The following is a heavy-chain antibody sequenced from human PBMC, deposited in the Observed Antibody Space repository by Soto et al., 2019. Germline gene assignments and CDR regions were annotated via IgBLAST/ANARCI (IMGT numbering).Heavy chain of an antibody. CDR1: GFSFSSFG. CDR3: ARGAGNYYYYTDV. D-gene: IGHD3-16*01. V-gene: IGHV3-33*01. J-gene: IGHJ6*03. CDR2: TWYDESNK. Sequence: QVRLVESGGGVVQPGRSLRLSCAASGFSFSSFGMHWVRQAPRKGLEWVAVTWYDESNKYYANSVKGRFTISRDNYKSTLYLQMDSLRVEDTAVYYCARGAGNYYYYTDVWGKGTTVTVSS.